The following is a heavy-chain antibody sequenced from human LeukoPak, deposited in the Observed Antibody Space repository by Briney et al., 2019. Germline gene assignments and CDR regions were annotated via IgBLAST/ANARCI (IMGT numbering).Heavy chain of an antibody. CDR1: GGSISSSSYY. J-gene: IGHJ4*02. Sequence: KPSETLSLTCTVSGGSISSSSYYWGWLRQPPGEGLEWIGSISHGGSSYYNPSLMSRVTISGDTSKNQFSLRLSSVTAADTAVYHCARRIVGTMSDFWGQGILVTVSS. CDR2: ISHGGSS. V-gene: IGHV4-39*01. D-gene: IGHD1/OR15-1a*01. CDR3: ARRIVGTMSDF.